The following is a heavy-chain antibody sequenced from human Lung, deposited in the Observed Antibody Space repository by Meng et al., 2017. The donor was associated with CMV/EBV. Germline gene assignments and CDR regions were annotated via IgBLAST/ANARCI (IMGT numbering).Heavy chain of an antibody. CDR3: ARVIAYAGTGPLDH. CDR2: ISNNSGGT. J-gene: IGHJ4*02. Sequence: ASVXVSXKTSGYTFTGYYMLWVRQAPGQGLEWMGWISNNSGGTRYAEKLQGRVTMTRDTAISTAYMELSRLRSDDTAVYYCARVIAYAGTGPLDHWGQGTXVTVSS. CDR1: GYTFTGYY. V-gene: IGHV1-2*02. D-gene: IGHD1-14*01.